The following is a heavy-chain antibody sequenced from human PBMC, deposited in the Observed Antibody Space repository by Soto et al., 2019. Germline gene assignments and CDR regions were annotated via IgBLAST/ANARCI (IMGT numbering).Heavy chain of an antibody. CDR3: ARGLHCSGGSCVFDY. Sequence: EVQLVESGGGLVKPGGSLRLSCAASGFTFSSYSMNWVRQAPGKGLEWVSSISSSSSYIYYAVSVKGRFTISRDNAKNSLYLQMNSLRAEDTAVYYCARGLHCSGGSCVFDYWGQGTLVTVSS. CDR1: GFTFSSYS. D-gene: IGHD2-15*01. CDR2: ISSSSSYI. V-gene: IGHV3-21*01. J-gene: IGHJ4*02.